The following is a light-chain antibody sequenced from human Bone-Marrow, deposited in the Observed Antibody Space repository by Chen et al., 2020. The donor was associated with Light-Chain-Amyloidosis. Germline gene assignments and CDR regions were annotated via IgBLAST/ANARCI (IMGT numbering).Light chain of an antibody. CDR3: QSADSSGTYEVI. CDR1: DLPTKY. CDR2: RDT. V-gene: IGLV3-25*03. J-gene: IGLJ2*01. Sequence: SYELTQPPSVSVSPGQTARITCSGDDLPTKYAYWYQQKPGQAAVLVIHRDTERPSGISERFSGSSAGRTDTLTISGVQAEDEADYHCQSADSSGTYEVIFGGGTNLTV.